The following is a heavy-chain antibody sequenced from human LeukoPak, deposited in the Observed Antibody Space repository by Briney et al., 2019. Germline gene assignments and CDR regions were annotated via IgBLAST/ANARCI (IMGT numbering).Heavy chain of an antibody. CDR3: ARERGAYYYDL. CDR2: INSDGSST. J-gene: IGHJ4*02. CDR1: GSSFSRYW. D-gene: IGHD3-16*01. V-gene: IGHV3-74*01. Sequence: GGSLRLSCAASGSSFSRYWMHWVRQAPGKGLVWVSRINSDGSSTSYADSVTGRFTISRDNAKNTLYLQMNSLRAEDTAVYYCARERGAYYYDLWGQGTLVTVSS.